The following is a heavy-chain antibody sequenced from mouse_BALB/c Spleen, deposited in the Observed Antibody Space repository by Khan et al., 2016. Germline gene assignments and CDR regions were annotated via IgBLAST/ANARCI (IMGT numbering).Heavy chain of an antibody. J-gene: IGHJ2*01. V-gene: IGHV1-4*01. Sequence: QVQLQQSGAELARPGAAMKMSCKTSGYIFTSYTIQWIKQRPGQGLEWIGYINPDSAYTDYNQRFKDKATLTADKSSSTAYMQLSRLTSEDSAVYYCAREETNYALFDYWVQGTTLTVSS. CDR3: AREETNYALFDY. CDR2: INPDSAYT. CDR1: GYIFTSYT. D-gene: IGHD2-1*01.